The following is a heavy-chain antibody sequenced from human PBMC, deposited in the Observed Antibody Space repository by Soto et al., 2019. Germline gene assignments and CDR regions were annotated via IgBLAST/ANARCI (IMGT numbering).Heavy chain of an antibody. D-gene: IGHD5-12*01. Sequence: PGESLKISCKGSGYSFTSYWISWVRQMPGKGLEWMGRIDPSDSYTNYNPSFQGHVTISADKSISTAYLQWSSLKASDTAMYYCAREDGYNGNWFDPWGQGTLVTVSS. V-gene: IGHV5-10-1*01. CDR1: GYSFTSYW. J-gene: IGHJ5*02. CDR3: AREDGYNGNWFDP. CDR2: IDPSDSYT.